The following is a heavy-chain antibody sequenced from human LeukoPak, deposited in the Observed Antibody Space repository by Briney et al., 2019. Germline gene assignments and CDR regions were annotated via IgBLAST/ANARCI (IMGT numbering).Heavy chain of an antibody. D-gene: IGHD6-19*01. CDR3: ARDGAGYTSGWAPDY. J-gene: IGHJ4*02. CDR2: IIHIFGTA. Sequence: RASVTVSCTASGGTFSSYAISWVRQAPGQGLEWMGGIIHIFGTANYAQTFQGRVTITADESTSTAYMELSSLRSEDTAVYYCARDGAGYTSGWAPDYWGQGTLVTVSS. CDR1: GGTFSSYA. V-gene: IGHV1-69*01.